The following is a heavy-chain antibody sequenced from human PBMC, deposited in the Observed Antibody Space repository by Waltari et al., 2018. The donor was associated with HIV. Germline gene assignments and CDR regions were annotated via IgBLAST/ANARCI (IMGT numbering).Heavy chain of an antibody. CDR1: GYSLTQLS. Sequence: QVVLIVSGAEVKQPGGSVTVACKGVGYSLTQLSRHWVRQAPGKGLEWMGGFDPEGDETIYAQKFQGRLSMTEDTSTDTAYMELRGLRSDDTAVYYCASNDRPVYFFDYWSHGTLVTVSS. CDR3: ASNDRPVYFFDY. CDR2: FDPEGDET. J-gene: IGHJ4*01. V-gene: IGHV1-24*01. D-gene: IGHD3-9*01.